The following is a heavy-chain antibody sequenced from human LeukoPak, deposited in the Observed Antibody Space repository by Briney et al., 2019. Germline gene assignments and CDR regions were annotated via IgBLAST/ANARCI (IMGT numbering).Heavy chain of an antibody. D-gene: IGHD1-26*01. V-gene: IGHV4-59*08. CDR2: IHYSGNS. CDR1: GGSISDYY. CDR3: ARLVGATLAWDY. Sequence: SETLSLTCTVSGGSISDYYCTWIRQPPGKGLEWIGYIHYSGNSNYIPSLKSRITISVDTSNNQFSLKLSSVIAADTAVYYCARLVGATLAWDYWGQGTLVTVSS. J-gene: IGHJ4*02.